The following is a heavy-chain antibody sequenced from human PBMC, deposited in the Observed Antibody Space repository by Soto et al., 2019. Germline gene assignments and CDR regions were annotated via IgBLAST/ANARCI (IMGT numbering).Heavy chain of an antibody. Sequence: LVPSCAAHWFPFRRYSMIWVLQAPANRVGGVLAISGSGGSTYYADSVKGRFTISRDNSRNTLYLEMNRLRAEDTAVYYCAKDLMTSDYDILTGYLPGANWFDPWGQGTLVTVSS. J-gene: IGHJ5*02. D-gene: IGHD3-9*01. CDR2: ISGSGGST. CDR1: WFPFRRYS. CDR3: AKDLMTSDYDILTGYLPGANWFDP. V-gene: IGHV3-23*01.